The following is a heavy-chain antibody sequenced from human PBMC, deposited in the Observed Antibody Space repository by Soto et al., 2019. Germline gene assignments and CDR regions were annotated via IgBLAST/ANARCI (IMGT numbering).Heavy chain of an antibody. CDR3: ASPSDSSTMLDY. J-gene: IGHJ4*02. D-gene: IGHD3-22*01. CDR2: IIPIFGTA. V-gene: IGHV1-69*13. CDR1: GGTFSIYA. Sequence: SVKVSCKAPGGTFSIYAISWVVQAPGQGLEWMGGIIPIFGTANYAQKFQGRVTITADESTSTAYMELSSLRSEDTAVYYCASPSDSSTMLDYWGQGTLVTVSS.